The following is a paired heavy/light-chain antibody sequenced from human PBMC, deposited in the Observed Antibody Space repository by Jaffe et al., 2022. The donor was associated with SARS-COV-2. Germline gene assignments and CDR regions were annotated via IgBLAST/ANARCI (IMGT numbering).Light chain of an antibody. CDR3: QSYDSSLRGVV. V-gene: IGLV1-40*01. CDR1: SSNIGAGYD. CDR2: VNS. J-gene: IGLJ2*01. Sequence: QSVLTQPPSVSGAPGQRVTISCTGSSSNIGAGYDVHWYQQLPGTAPKLLIYVNSNRPSGVPDRFSGSKSGTSASLAITGLQAEDEADYYCQSYDSSLRGVVIGGGTKLTVL.
Heavy chain of an antibody. CDR1: GFTFSDYY. V-gene: IGHV3-11*06. Sequence: QVQLVESGGGLVKPGGSLRLSCAASGFTFSDYYMSWIRQAPGKGLEWVSYISRTSSSTNYADSVRGRFTISRDHAKNSLYLQMNSLRDEDTAVYYCARVRSDSSDYYFDYWGQGTLVTVSS. D-gene: IGHD3-22*01. CDR3: ARVRSDSSDYYFDY. CDR2: ISRTSSST. J-gene: IGHJ4*02.